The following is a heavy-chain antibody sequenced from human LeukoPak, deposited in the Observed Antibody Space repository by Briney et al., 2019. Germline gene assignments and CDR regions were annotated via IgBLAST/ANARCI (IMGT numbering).Heavy chain of an antibody. V-gene: IGHV4-4*02. CDR2: ISLAGQT. Sequence: SGTLSLTCGVSGGSISGTNWWSWVRQPPGQGLEWIGEISLAGQTNYNPSLNGRVTMSLDKSSNQLSLHLTSVTAADTATYFCSRESGPFCPFGYWGQGALVIVSS. J-gene: IGHJ4*02. CDR3: SRESGPFCPFGY. D-gene: IGHD1-26*01. CDR1: GGSISGTNW.